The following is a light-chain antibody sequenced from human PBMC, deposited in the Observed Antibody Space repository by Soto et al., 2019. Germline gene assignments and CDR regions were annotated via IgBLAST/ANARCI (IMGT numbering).Light chain of an antibody. Sequence: DIQMTQSPSSLSASVGDRVTITCRASQSISSYLNWYQQKPGKAPKLLISAASSLQRGVPSRFSGSGSGTDFTLTISSLQPEDFATYYCQQTYSTPLTFGGGTKVDIK. CDR2: AAS. CDR3: QQTYSTPLT. V-gene: IGKV1-39*01. J-gene: IGKJ4*01. CDR1: QSISSY.